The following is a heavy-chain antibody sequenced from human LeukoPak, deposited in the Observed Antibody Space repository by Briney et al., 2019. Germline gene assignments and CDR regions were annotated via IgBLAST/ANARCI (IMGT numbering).Heavy chain of an antibody. D-gene: IGHD1-26*01. CDR2: ISTSGNT. J-gene: IGHJ4*02. Sequence: SETLSLTCTVSGGSISSYYWSWIRQPPGKGLEWIGYISTSGNTNYNPSLKSRVTISVDTSKNQFSLKLSSVTAADTAVYYCARRDPGGSYPFDYWGQGTLVSVSS. CDR3: ARRDPGGSYPFDY. CDR1: GGSISSYY. V-gene: IGHV4-4*09.